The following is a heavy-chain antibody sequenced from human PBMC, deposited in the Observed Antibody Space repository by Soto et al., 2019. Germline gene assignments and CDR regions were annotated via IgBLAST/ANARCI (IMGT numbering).Heavy chain of an antibody. CDR1: GFSLSTSGVG. CDR2: IYWNDDK. CDR3: AHTWSGFGEPFFDY. V-gene: IGHV2-5*01. D-gene: IGHD3-10*01. J-gene: IGHJ4*02. Sequence: SGPTLVKPTQTLTLTCTFSGFSLSTSGVGVGWIRQPPGKALEWLALIYWNDDKRYSPSLKSRLTITKDTSKNQVVLTMTNMDPVDTATYYCAHTWSGFGEPFFDYWGQGTLVTVSS.